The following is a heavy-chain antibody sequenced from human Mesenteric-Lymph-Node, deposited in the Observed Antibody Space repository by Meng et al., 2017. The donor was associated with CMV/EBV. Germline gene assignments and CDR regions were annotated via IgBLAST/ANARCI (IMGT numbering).Heavy chain of an antibody. V-gene: IGHV4-4*01. CDR3: ARFDYYGMDV. CDR1: GVSVSSGHW. CDR2: IYHGGGST. J-gene: IGHJ6*02. Sequence: GSLRLSCGVSGVSVSSGHWWTWVRQPPGKGLEWIGEIYHGGGSTNYNPSLKSRVTISLDESENQFSLNLKSVTAADTAVYFCARFDYYGMDVWGQGTTVTVSS.